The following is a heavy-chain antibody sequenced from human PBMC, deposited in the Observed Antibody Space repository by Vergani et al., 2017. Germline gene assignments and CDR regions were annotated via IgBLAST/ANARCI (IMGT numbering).Heavy chain of an antibody. Sequence: VQLVQSGAEVKKSGESLKISCKGSGYSFTSYWIGWVRQMPGKCLEWMGIIYPGDSDTRYSPSFQGQVTISADKSIRTAYLQWSSLKASDTAMYYCARQRTVTMVRGVTNWFDHWGQGTLVTVSS. D-gene: IGHD3-10*01. CDR3: ARQRTVTMVRGVTNWFDH. CDR2: IYPGDSDT. V-gene: IGHV5-51*01. CDR1: GYSFTSYW. J-gene: IGHJ5*02.